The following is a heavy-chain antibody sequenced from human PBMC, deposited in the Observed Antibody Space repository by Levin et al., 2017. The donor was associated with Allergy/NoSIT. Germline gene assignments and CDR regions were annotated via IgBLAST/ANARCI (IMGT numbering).Heavy chain of an antibody. CDR2: ISSSSGTI. CDR3: ARGRVDYYDSSGPDY. V-gene: IGHV3-48*01. J-gene: IGHJ4*02. D-gene: IGHD3-22*01. Sequence: GGSLRLSCAASGFTFSSYSMNWVRQAPGKGLEWVSYISSSSGTIYYADSVKGRFTISRDNAKNSLYLQMNSLRAEDTAVYYCARGRVDYYDSSGPDYWGQGTLVTVSS. CDR1: GFTFSSYS.